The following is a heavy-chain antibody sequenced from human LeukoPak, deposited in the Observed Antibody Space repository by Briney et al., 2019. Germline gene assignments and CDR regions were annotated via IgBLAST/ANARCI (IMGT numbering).Heavy chain of an antibody. D-gene: IGHD6-19*01. Sequence: GGSLRLSCAASGFTFSSYAMTWVRQAPGKGLEWVSAVSVGGDNTYYADSVKGRSTISRDNSKNTLFLQMNSLRAEDTAVYYCAKDSAVAGTGDYWGQGTLVTVSS. CDR1: GFTFSSYA. J-gene: IGHJ4*02. V-gene: IGHV3-23*01. CDR2: VSVGGDNT. CDR3: AKDSAVAGTGDY.